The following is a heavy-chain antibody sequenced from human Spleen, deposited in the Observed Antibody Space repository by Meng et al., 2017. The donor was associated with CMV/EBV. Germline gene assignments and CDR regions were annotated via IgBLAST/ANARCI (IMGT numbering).Heavy chain of an antibody. V-gene: IGHV3-23*01. CDR1: GFTFSSYA. J-gene: IGHJ4*02. CDR3: ARLEMPIAYCGADCDY. CDR2: ISGSGGSI. D-gene: IGHD2-21*01. Sequence: GESLKISCAASGFTFSSYAMSWVRQAPGKGLECVSGISGSGGSIYYADSVKGRFTISRDNAKNSLYLQMNSLRAEDTAVYYCARLEMPIAYCGADCDYWGQGTLVTVSS.